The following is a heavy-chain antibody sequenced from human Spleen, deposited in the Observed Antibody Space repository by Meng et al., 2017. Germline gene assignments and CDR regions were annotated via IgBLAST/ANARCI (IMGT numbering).Heavy chain of an antibody. CDR3: ARGPTTMAHDFDY. Sequence: QVQLQQWGAGLLKPSEPLSLPCVVSGGSFSDYYWSWIRQPPGKGLEWIGEINHSGSTNYNPSLENRATISVDTSQNNLSLKLSSVTAADSAVYYCARGPTTMAHDFDYWGQGTLVTVSS. V-gene: IGHV4-34*01. CDR1: GGSFSDYY. D-gene: IGHD4-11*01. J-gene: IGHJ4*02. CDR2: INHSGST.